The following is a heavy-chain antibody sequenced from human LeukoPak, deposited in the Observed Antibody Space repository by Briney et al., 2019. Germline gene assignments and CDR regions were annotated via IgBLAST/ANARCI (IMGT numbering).Heavy chain of an antibody. CDR3: ARGGVVIAASPFWH. Sequence: QTGGPLRLSCAASGFPFSSCGMHGLPQAPGKGLEWVAVISYDGSNKYYADSVKGRFTISRDNSKNTLYLQMNSLRAEDTAVYYCARGGVVIAASPFWHWGQGTLVTVSS. J-gene: IGHJ1*01. D-gene: IGHD2-15*01. CDR2: ISYDGSNK. V-gene: IGHV3-30*03. CDR1: GFPFSSCG.